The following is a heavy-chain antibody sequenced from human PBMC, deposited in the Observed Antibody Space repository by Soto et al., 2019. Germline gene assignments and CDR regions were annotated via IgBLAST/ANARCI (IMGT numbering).Heavy chain of an antibody. V-gene: IGHV4-31*03. CDR2: IFYSGTI. CDR3: TREGRINKSDLDY. CDR1: GGSISGDGYY. J-gene: IGHJ4*02. Sequence: SETLSLTCTVSGGSISGDGYYWSWIRQHPGKGLEWIGYIFYSGTIYYNPSLESRVTISVDSSKNQFSLKLTSVTAADTAVYYCTREGRINKSDLDYWGQGTLVTVSS.